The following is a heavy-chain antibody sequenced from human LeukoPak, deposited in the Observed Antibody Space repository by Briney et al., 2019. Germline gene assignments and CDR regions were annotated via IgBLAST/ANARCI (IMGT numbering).Heavy chain of an antibody. V-gene: IGHV3-30*04. D-gene: IGHD2-15*01. CDR3: ARANCGGTCFLIVY. CDR1: GFTFSNYA. Sequence: GGSLRLSCAASGFTFSNYAMHWVRQAPGKGLEWVAVISYDGDTQYYKDSLRGRVTISRDNSKNTLYLHMNSLGAEDTAVYYYARANCGGTCFLIVYLGQGTLVAVSS. J-gene: IGHJ4*02. CDR2: ISYDGDTQ.